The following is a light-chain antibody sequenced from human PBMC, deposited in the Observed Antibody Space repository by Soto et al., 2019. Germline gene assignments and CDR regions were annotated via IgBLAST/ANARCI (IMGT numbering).Light chain of an antibody. CDR1: SSDVGGYNF. V-gene: IGLV2-14*01. Sequence: QSVLTQPASVSGSPGQSITISCTGTSSDVGGYNFVSWYQQHPGKAPKLMIYDVSNRPSGVSNRFSDSKSGNTASLTISGLQAEDEADYYCSSYRSSSTWVFGGWTKLTVL. CDR2: DVS. J-gene: IGLJ3*02. CDR3: SSYRSSSTWV.